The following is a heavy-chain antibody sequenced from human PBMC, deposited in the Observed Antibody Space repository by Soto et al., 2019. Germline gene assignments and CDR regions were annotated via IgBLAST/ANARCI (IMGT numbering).Heavy chain of an antibody. CDR2: IYHSGST. V-gene: IGHV4-30-4*01. D-gene: IGHD1-26*01. Sequence: SKTLSLTCTVSGDSISSVDHYWSWIRQPPGKGLEWMGYIYHSGSTHYNPSLNSRLTISIDTSTNRFSLNLTSVTAADTAVYFCARLRWETENNWFDPWGQGALVTVSS. CDR1: GDSISSVDHY. CDR3: ARLRWETENNWFDP. J-gene: IGHJ5*02.